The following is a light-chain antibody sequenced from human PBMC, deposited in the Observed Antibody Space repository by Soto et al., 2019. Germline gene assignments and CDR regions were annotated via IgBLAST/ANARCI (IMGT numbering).Light chain of an antibody. CDR1: SSNIRSDT. CDR2: IND. Sequence: QSVLTQPPSASGTPGQRVTTSCSGSSSNIRSDTVHWYQQLPGTAPKLLIYINDQRPSGVPDRFSGSKSGTSASLAISGLQSEDEADYYCAAWDDSLNGVVFGGGTKLTVL. CDR3: AAWDDSLNGVV. V-gene: IGLV1-44*01. J-gene: IGLJ2*01.